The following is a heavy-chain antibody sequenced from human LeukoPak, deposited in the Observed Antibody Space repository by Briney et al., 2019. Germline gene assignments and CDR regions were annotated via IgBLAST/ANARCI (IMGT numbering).Heavy chain of an antibody. D-gene: IGHD3-22*01. Sequence: GASVKVSCKASGYTFTGYYMHWVRQAPGQGLEWMGWINPNSGGTNYAQKFQGRVTMTRDTSISTACMELSRLRSDDTAVYYFARVATYYDSSGQFDYWGQGTLVTVSS. CDR2: INPNSGGT. CDR3: ARVATYYDSSGQFDY. J-gene: IGHJ4*02. V-gene: IGHV1-2*02. CDR1: GYTFTGYY.